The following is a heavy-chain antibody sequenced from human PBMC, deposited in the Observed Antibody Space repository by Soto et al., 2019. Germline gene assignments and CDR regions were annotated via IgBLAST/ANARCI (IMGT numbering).Heavy chain of an antibody. CDR3: AGTTSHYWYDMDV. V-gene: IGHV6-1*01. CDR1: GDSVSSNSAA. D-gene: IGHD1-7*01. J-gene: IGHJ6*03. Sequence: SQTLSLTCAISGDSVSSNSAAWNRIRQSPSRGLEWLGRTYYRSRWYNDYAVSVRSRITVNPDTSKNQFSLQLTSVTPEDTAVYYCAGTTSHYWYDMDVWGKGTTVTVSS. CDR2: TYYRSRWYN.